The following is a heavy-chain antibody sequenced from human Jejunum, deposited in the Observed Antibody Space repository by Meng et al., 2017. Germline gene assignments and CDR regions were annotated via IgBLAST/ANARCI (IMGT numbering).Heavy chain of an antibody. CDR1: GLIVTDNH. Sequence: EVQLVESGGGLIQPGGSLRLSCAVSGLIVTDNHMSWFRQAPGKGPEWVSVIYRGGTTYYADSVKGRFTVSRDDSKNTLYLQMNSLRGDDTAVYYCARDVTKYTEHDFRGYWGQGTLVTVSS. CDR2: IYRGGTT. CDR3: ARDVTKYTEHDFRGY. J-gene: IGHJ4*02. D-gene: IGHD3-10*01. V-gene: IGHV3-53*01.